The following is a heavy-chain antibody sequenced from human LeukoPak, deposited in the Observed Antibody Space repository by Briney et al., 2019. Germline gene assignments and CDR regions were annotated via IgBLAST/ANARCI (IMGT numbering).Heavy chain of an antibody. D-gene: IGHD4-23*01. Sequence: SETLSLTCSVSGGSISSYYGSWIRQPPGMGLEWIGYIFYSGTTIYNPSLKSRVTISVDTSKNQFSLKLSSVTAADTAVYYCARAPYSGNSVGFDCWGQGTLVTVSS. J-gene: IGHJ4*02. CDR1: GGSISSYY. CDR2: IFYSGTT. CDR3: ARAPYSGNSVGFDC. V-gene: IGHV4-59*01.